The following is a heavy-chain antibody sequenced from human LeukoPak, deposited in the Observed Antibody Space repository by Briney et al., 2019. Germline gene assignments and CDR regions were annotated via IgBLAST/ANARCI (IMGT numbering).Heavy chain of an antibody. V-gene: IGHV1-2*02. D-gene: IGHD3-10*01. Sequence: ASVKVSCKASGYTFTGYYMHWVRQAPGQGLEWMGWINPNSGGTNYAQKFQGRITMTRDTSISTAYVELSRLRSDDTAVYYCARGVWFGELNNWFDPWGQGTLVTVSS. CDR2: INPNSGGT. J-gene: IGHJ5*02. CDR3: ARGVWFGELNNWFDP. CDR1: GYTFTGYY.